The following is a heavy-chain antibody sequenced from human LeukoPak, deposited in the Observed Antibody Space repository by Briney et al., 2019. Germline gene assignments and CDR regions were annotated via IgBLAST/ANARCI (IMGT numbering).Heavy chain of an antibody. V-gene: IGHV3-11*01. CDR3: ARRYGYYYDSSGYCDY. D-gene: IGHD3-22*01. J-gene: IGHJ4*02. Sequence: GGSLRLSCADSGFTFSDYYMSWLRQGRGKGLEGVSYISSSGSTIYYVDSVKGRFTISRDNEKNSLYLQMNSLRAEDTAVYYCARRYGYYYDSSGYCDYWGQGTLVTVSS. CDR2: ISSSGSTI. CDR1: GFTFSDYY.